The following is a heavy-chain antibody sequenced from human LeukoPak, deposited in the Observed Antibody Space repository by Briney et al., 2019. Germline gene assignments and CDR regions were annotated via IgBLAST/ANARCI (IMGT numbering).Heavy chain of an antibody. V-gene: IGHV3-23*01. CDR2: ITSSGETT. Sequence: PGGSLRPSFSVSGSILINTCYGSWVRQAPGKGLEWVSAITSSGETTYYADSVKGRLTISRDNSKIMVYLQMDSLLAEEAATYFCAKMQGSFDYWGQGSLVTVSS. J-gene: IGHJ4*02. CDR3: AKMQGSFDY. CDR1: GSILINTCY.